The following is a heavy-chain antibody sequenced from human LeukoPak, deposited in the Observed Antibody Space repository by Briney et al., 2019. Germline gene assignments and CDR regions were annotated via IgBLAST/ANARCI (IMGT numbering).Heavy chain of an antibody. D-gene: IGHD3-9*01. CDR2: ISYDGSNK. CDR1: GFTFSSYA. J-gene: IGHJ4*02. V-gene: IGHV3-30*04. CDR3: ARDSSRLAKYYDILTGYHPYYY. Sequence: GGSLRLSCAASGFTFSSYAMHWVRLAPGKGLEWVAVISYDGSNKYYADSVKGRFTISRDNSKNTLYLQMNSLRAEDTAVYYCARDSSRLAKYYDILTGYHPYYYWGQGTLVTVSS.